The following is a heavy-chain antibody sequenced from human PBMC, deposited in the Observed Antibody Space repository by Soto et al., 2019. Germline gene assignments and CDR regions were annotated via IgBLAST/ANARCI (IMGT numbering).Heavy chain of an antibody. J-gene: IGHJ4*02. CDR2: IKEDGSDE. V-gene: IGHV3-7*03. CDR1: GFTFSSHW. D-gene: IGHD1-1*01. CDR3: ARDKNWNMDY. Sequence: EVQLVESGGGLVQPGGSLRLSCAASGFTFSSHWMNWVRQAPGKGLEWVASIKEDGSDEYYVDSVRGRFTISRDNAKNSLYLQMNSLRAEDTAVYYCARDKNWNMDYWGQGTLVTVSS.